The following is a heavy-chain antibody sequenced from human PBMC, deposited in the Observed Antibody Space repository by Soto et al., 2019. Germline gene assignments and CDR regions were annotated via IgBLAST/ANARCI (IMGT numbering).Heavy chain of an antibody. CDR2: INSDGSTT. D-gene: IGHD6-19*01. Sequence: PGGPLRLSCAASEFTFSNYWMYWVRQAPGKGLVWVSRINSDGSTTGYADPVKGRFTISRDNAKNTLYLQMNSLRVEDTAVYYCARSPSSGWYYFDYWGQGTLVTVSS. CDR1: EFTFSNYW. V-gene: IGHV3-74*01. J-gene: IGHJ4*02. CDR3: ARSPSSGWYYFDY.